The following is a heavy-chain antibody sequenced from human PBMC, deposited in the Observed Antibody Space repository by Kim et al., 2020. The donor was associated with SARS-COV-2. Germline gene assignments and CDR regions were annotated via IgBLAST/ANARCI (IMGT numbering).Heavy chain of an antibody. CDR3: ARKDMVRGVTVGDY. D-gene: IGHD3-10*01. CDR2: IIPFLGTV. V-gene: IGHV1-69*08. J-gene: IGHJ4*02. CDR1: GGNFDSYT. Sequence: SVKVSCKSSGGNFDSYTLYWVRQAPGQGLVWMGRIIPFLGTVSYARKFQDRVTITADKSTSTTYIDVRGLTSEDTAVYYCARKDMVRGVTVGDYWGQGTLVTVSS.